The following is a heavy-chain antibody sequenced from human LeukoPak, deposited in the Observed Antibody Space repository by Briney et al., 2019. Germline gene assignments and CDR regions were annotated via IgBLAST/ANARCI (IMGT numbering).Heavy chain of an antibody. Sequence: SETLSLTCTVSGGSVSSSSYYWDWILQPPGKGLEWIGSISYSGTNYNNPSIKSRVSISIDTSKNQFSVKLTSVTAADTAMYYCASLGTLRSWGQGTLVTVSS. CDR3: ASLGTLRS. D-gene: IGHD7-27*01. V-gene: IGHV4-39*01. CDR1: GGSVSSSSYY. CDR2: ISYSGTN. J-gene: IGHJ5*02.